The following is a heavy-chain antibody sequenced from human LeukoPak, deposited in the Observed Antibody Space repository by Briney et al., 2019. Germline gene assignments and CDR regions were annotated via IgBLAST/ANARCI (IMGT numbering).Heavy chain of an antibody. CDR3: ARETGIAVAGTAHYYYYYYMDV. CDR1: GGSISSGSYY. J-gene: IGHJ6*03. Sequence: TSETLSLTCTVSGGSISSGSYYWSRIRQPAGKGLEWIGRIYTSGSTNYNPSLKSRVTISVDTSKNQFSLKLSSVTAADTAVYYCARETGIAVAGTAHYYYYYYMDVWGKGTTVTISS. V-gene: IGHV4-61*02. D-gene: IGHD6-19*01. CDR2: IYTSGST.